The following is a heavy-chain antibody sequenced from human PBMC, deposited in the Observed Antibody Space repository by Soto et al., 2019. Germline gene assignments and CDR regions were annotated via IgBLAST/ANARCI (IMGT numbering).Heavy chain of an antibody. Sequence: SETLSLTCAVYGGSFSGYYWSWIRQPPGKGLEWIGEINHSGSTNYNPSLKSRVTISVDTSKNQFSLKLSSVTAADTAVYYCARKFVGRFGELLYRSYYYYYGMDVWGQGTTVTVSS. D-gene: IGHD3-10*01. CDR1: GGSFSGYY. CDR3: ARKFVGRFGELLYRSYYYYYGMDV. CDR2: INHSGST. J-gene: IGHJ6*02. V-gene: IGHV4-34*01.